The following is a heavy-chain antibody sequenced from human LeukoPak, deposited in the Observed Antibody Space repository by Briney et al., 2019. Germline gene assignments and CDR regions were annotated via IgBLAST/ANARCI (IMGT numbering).Heavy chain of an antibody. CDR3: ARASRSGYVWGSYPREWVQFDY. CDR1: GFTFSSYS. CDR2: ISSSSSYI. D-gene: IGHD3-16*02. J-gene: IGHJ4*02. V-gene: IGHV3-21*04. Sequence: PGGSLRLSCAASGFTFSSYSMNWVRQAPGKGLEWVSSISSSSSYIYYADSVKGRFTISRDNAKNSLYLQMNSLRAEDTAVYYCARASRSGYVWGSYPREWVQFDYWGQGTLVTVSS.